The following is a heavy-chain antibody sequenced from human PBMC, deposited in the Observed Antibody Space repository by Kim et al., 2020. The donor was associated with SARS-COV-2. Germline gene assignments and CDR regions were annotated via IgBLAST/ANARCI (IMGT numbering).Heavy chain of an antibody. CDR2: IRSKAYGGTT. CDR1: GFTFGDYA. D-gene: IGHD5-12*01. V-gene: IGHV3-49*03. CDR3: TAYVGTANNKRWLQFKENYGPTDY. Sequence: GGSLRLSCTASGFTFGDYAMSWFRQAPGKGLEWVGFIRSKAYGGTTEYAASVKGRFTISRDDSKSIAYLQMNSMKTEDTAVYYCTAYVGTANNKRWLQFKENYGPTDYWGQGTLVTVSA. J-gene: IGHJ4*02.